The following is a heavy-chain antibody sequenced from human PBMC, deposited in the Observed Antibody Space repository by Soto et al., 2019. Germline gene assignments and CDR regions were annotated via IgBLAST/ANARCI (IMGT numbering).Heavy chain of an antibody. J-gene: IGHJ6*02. CDR1: GYTFTSYG. D-gene: IGHD3-22*01. Sequence: QVQLVQSGAEVKKPGASVKVSCKASGYTFTSYGISWVRQAPGQGLEWMGWISAYNGTTNYAQKLQGRVTMTTDTSTSTDYMELRSLRSDVTALYYCARDYYDSSGYHSYSWYYYYGMDVWGQGTTVTVSS. V-gene: IGHV1-18*01. CDR2: ISAYNGTT. CDR3: ARDYYDSSGYHSYSWYYYYGMDV.